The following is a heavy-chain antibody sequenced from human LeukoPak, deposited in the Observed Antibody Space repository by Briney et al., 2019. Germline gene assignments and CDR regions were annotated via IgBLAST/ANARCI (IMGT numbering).Heavy chain of an antibody. Sequence: PGGFLRLSCAASGFTFSSYSMNWVRQAPGKGLEWVSYISSSSSTIYYADSVKGRFTISRDNAKNSLYLQMNSLRDEDTAVYYCARERPSYYYDSSGPFDYWGQGTLVTVSS. V-gene: IGHV3-48*02. D-gene: IGHD3-22*01. CDR2: ISSSSSTI. CDR1: GFTFSSYS. CDR3: ARERPSYYYDSSGPFDY. J-gene: IGHJ4*02.